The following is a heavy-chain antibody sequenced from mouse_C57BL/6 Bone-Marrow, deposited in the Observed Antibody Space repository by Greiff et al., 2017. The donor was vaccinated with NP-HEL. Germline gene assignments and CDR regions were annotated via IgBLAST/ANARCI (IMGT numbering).Heavy chain of an antibody. CDR3: TRSYGAYYAMDY. V-gene: IGHV1-15*01. Sequence: QVHVKQSGAELVRPGASVTLSCKASGYTFTDYEMHWVKQTPVHGLEWIGAIDPETGGTAYNQKFKGKAILTADKSSSTAYMELRSLTSEDSAVYYCTRSYGAYYAMDYWGQGTSVTVSS. CDR1: GYTFTDYE. D-gene: IGHD1-1*02. CDR2: IDPETGGT. J-gene: IGHJ4*01.